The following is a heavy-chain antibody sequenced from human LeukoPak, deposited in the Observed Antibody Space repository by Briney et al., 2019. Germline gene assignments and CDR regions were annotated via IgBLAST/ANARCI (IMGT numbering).Heavy chain of an antibody. V-gene: IGHV4-31*03. D-gene: IGHD3-10*01. CDR1: GGSISSGGYY. CDR2: IYYSGST. Sequence: SQTLSLTCTVSGGSISSGGYYWSWIRQHPGKGLEWIGYIYYSGSTNYNPSLKSRVTMSVDTSKNQFPLRLSSVTAADTAVYYCARTYGSGGYQRFDPWGQGTLVTVSS. CDR3: ARTYGSGGYQRFDP. J-gene: IGHJ5*02.